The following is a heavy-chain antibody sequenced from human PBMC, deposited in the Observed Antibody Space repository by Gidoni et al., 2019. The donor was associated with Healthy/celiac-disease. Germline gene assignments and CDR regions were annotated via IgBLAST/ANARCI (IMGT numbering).Heavy chain of an antibody. J-gene: IGHJ6*02. CDR1: GYSFTSYW. CDR3: ASMVWDSVVGAPVVGEYYGMDV. Sequence: EVQLVLSGAEVKKPGESLRISCKGSGYSFTSYWISWVRQMPGKGLEWMGRIDPSDSYTNYSPSFQGHVTISADKSISTAYLQWSSLKASDTAMYYCASMVWDSVVGAPVVGEYYGMDVWGQGTTVTVSS. D-gene: IGHD2-15*01. V-gene: IGHV5-10-1*03. CDR2: IDPSDSYT.